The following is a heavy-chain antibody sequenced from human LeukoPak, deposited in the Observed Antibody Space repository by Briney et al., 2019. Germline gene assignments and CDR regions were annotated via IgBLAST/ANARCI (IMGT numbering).Heavy chain of an antibody. CDR3: AVPAATNHNNAFDI. J-gene: IGHJ3*02. CDR1: GGSFSGYY. CDR2: INHSGST. Sequence: SETLSLTCAVYGGSFSGYYWSWIRQPPGKGLEWIGEINHSGSTNYNLSLKSRVTISVDTSKNQFSLKLSSVTAADTAVYYCAVPAATNHNNAFDIWGQGTMVTVSS. D-gene: IGHD2-2*01. V-gene: IGHV4-34*01.